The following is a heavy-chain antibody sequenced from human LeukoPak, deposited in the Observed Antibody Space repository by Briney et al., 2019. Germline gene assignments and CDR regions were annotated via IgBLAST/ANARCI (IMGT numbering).Heavy chain of an antibody. J-gene: IGHJ3*02. CDR1: GFTVSSNY. CDR3: AKVGLYDFWSGYYMFAFDI. D-gene: IGHD3-3*01. V-gene: IGHV3-53*01. Sequence: GGSLRLSCAASGFTVSSNYMSWVRQAPGKGLEWVPVIYSGGSTYYADSVKGRFTISRDNSKNTLYLQMNSLRAEDTAVYYCAKVGLYDFWSGYYMFAFDIWGQGTMVTVSS. CDR2: IYSGGST.